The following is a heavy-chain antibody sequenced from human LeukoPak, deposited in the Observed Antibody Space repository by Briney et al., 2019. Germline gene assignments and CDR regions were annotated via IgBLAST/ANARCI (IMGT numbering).Heavy chain of an antibody. CDR2: IIPLFGTA. Sequence: ASVKVSCKASGGTFSNFAISWVRQAPGQGLEWMGGIIPLFGTANYGQKSQGRVTITADKSTSTAYMELSSLRSEDTAVYYCAREEDPGDSAFDIWGQGTMVTVSS. V-gene: IGHV1-69*06. CDR3: AREEDPGDSAFDI. CDR1: GGTFSNFA. D-gene: IGHD7-27*01. J-gene: IGHJ3*02.